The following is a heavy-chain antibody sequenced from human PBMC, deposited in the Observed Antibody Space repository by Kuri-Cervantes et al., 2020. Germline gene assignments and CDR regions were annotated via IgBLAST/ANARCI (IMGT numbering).Heavy chain of an antibody. CDR2: ISGSGGST. J-gene: IGHJ6*02. V-gene: IGHV3-23*01. Sequence: GESLKISCAASGFTFSSYAMSWVRQAPGKGLEWVSAISGSGGSTYYADSVKGRFTISRDNSKNTLYLQVNSLRAEDTAVYYCASDPSYHSSGYYYYYYGMDVWGQGTTVTVSS. D-gene: IGHD3-22*01. CDR3: ASDPSYHSSGYYYYYYGMDV. CDR1: GFTFSSYA.